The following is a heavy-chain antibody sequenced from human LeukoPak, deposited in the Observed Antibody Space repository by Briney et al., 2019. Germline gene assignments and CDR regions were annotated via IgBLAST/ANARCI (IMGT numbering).Heavy chain of an antibody. J-gene: IGHJ4*02. D-gene: IGHD4-17*01. Sequence: ASVKVSCKASGYTFTNYYIHWVRQAPGQGLEWMGWINPNSGGTNYAQKFRGRVTMTRDTSISTAYMELSRLRSDDTAVYYCARGPPLTTVTLDYWGQGTLVTVSS. CDR1: GYTFTNYY. CDR3: ARGPPLTTVTLDY. CDR2: INPNSGGT. V-gene: IGHV1-2*02.